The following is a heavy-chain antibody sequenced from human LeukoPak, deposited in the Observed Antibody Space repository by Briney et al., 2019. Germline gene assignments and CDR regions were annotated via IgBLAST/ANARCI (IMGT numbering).Heavy chain of an antibody. J-gene: IGHJ4*02. V-gene: IGHV3-21*01. Sequence: GGSLRLSCTGSGFIFSLYSINWVRQAPGKGLEWVSTIGINDAELVGGRFTVSRDNAKRSVYLEINSLRDEDTAIYYCARDREISGRDPWSGFDYWGQGTLVTVAS. CDR3: ARDREISGRDPWSGFDY. D-gene: IGHD6-19*01. CDR1: GFIFSLYS. CDR2: IGI.